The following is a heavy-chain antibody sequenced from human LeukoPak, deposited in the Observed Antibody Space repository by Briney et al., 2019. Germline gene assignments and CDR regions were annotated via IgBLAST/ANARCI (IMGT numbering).Heavy chain of an antibody. CDR1: GGSISSYY. CDR2: IYYSGST. Sequence: PSETLSLTCTVSGGSISSYYWSWIRQPPGKGLEWIGYIYYSGSTNCNPSLKSRVTISVDTSKNQFSLKLSSVTAADTAVYYCASTYCSSTNCYAKFDYWGQGTLVTVSS. J-gene: IGHJ4*02. D-gene: IGHD2-2*01. V-gene: IGHV4-59*08. CDR3: ASTYCSSTNCYAKFDY.